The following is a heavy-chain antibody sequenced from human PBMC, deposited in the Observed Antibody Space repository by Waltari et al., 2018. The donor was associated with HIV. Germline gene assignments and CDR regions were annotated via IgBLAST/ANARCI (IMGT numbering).Heavy chain of an antibody. J-gene: IGHJ4*02. CDR1: GLIFSGSA. CDR2: IRTKANSYAT. D-gene: IGHD5-12*01. CDR3: TTLATPRDY. Sequence: EVQVVESGGGLVQPGGSLKLSCAASGLIFSGSAMPWVRQASGKGLEWVGRIRTKANSYATAYAASVKGRFTISRDDSKNTAYLQMNSLKTEDTAVYYCTTLATPRDYWGQGTLVTVSS. V-gene: IGHV3-73*02.